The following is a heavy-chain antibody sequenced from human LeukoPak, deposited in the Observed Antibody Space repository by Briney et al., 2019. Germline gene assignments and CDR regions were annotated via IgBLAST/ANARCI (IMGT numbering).Heavy chain of an antibody. Sequence: PGGSLRHSCAASGFTFSSYAMTWVRQAPGKGLEWISAVSYDITRTFYADSVKGRFAISRDNSRNTLFLQTNSLRADDTAVYYCARPGCGGNCYYRMDVWGKGTTVTVSS. CDR3: ARPGCGGNCYYRMDV. CDR2: VSYDITRT. V-gene: IGHV3-23*01. CDR1: GFTFSSYA. D-gene: IGHD2-21*01. J-gene: IGHJ6*04.